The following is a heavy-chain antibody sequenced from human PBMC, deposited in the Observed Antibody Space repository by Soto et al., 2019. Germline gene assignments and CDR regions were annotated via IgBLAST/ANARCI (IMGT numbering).Heavy chain of an antibody. CDR1: GGTFSNYP. J-gene: IGHJ6*02. CDR2: IIPIFGKA. D-gene: IGHD3-16*01. Sequence: QVQLVQSGAEVKKPGSSVKVSCKASGGTFSNYPITWVRRAPGQGLEWLGGIIPIFGKADYTQKFQGRVTITADEPTSTAYMEISSLRSEDTAVYYCASGGEYYDENLPHYYFFGMHVWGPCTTVTVSS. CDR3: ASGGEYYDENLPHYYFFGMHV. V-gene: IGHV1-69*01.